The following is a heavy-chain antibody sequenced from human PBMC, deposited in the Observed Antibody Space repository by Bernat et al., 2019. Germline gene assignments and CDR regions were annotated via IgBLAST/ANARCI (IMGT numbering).Heavy chain of an antibody. J-gene: IGHJ4*02. D-gene: IGHD1-1*01. CDR1: GFTFSSYG. Sequence: QVQLVESGGGVVQPGRSLRLSCAASGFTFSSYGMHWVRQAPGKGLEWVAVIWYDGSNKYYADSVKGRFTISRDNSKNTLYLQMNSLRAEDTAVYYLARGGNDIDYWGQGTLVTVSS. CDR2: IWYDGSNK. V-gene: IGHV3-33*01. CDR3: ARGGNDIDY.